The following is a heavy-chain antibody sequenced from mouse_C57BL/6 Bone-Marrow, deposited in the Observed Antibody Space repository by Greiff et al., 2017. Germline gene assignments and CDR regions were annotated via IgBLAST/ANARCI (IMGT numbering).Heavy chain of an antibody. CDR3: AISTVVATNFDY. D-gene: IGHD1-1*01. J-gene: IGHJ2*01. V-gene: IGHV1-81*01. Sequence: VQLQQSGAELARPGASVKLSCKASGYTFTSYGISWVKQRTGQGLEWIGEIYPRSGNTYYNEKFKGKATLTADKSSSTAYMELRSLTSENSAVYFCAISTVVATNFDYWGQGTTLTVSA. CDR1: GYTFTSYG. CDR2: IYPRSGNT.